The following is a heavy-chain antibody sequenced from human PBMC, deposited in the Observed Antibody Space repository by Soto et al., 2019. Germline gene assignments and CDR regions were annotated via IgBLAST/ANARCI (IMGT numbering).Heavy chain of an antibody. CDR3: ARDGERMNYYCGMDV. Sequence: QVQLVQSGAEVKKPGSSVKVSCKASGGTFSSYAISWVRQAPGQGLEWMGVIIPIFGTANYAQKCQGRVTITADKSTSTAYMELSSLRSEDTAVYYCARDGERMNYYCGMDVWGQGTTVTVSS. CDR2: IIPIFGTA. V-gene: IGHV1-69*06. D-gene: IGHD3-10*01. CDR1: GGTFSSYA. J-gene: IGHJ6*02.